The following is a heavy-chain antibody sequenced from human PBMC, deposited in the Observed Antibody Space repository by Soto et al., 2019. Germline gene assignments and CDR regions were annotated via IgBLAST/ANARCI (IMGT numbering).Heavy chain of an antibody. Sequence: EVQLVESGGGLVQPGGSLRLSCAASGFTFSSYWMHWVRQAPGKGLVWVSRINSDGSSTSYADSVKGRFTISRDNAKNTLYLQMNSLGAEDTAVYYCARGKAGYCSGGSCSSSADYWGQGTLVTVSS. J-gene: IGHJ4*02. V-gene: IGHV3-74*01. CDR3: ARGKAGYCSGGSCSSSADY. CDR1: GFTFSSYW. CDR2: INSDGSST. D-gene: IGHD2-15*01.